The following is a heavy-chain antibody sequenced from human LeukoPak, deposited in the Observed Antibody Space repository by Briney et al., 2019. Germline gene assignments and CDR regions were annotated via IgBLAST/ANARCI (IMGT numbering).Heavy chain of an antibody. CDR2: ISSSGSTI. CDR3: ARACSGGSCWALDAFDI. D-gene: IGHD2-15*01. V-gene: IGHV3-48*03. CDR1: GFTFSSYE. Sequence: GGSRRLSCAASGFTFSSYEMNWVRQAPGKGLEWVSYISSSGSTIYYADSVKGRFTISRENAKNSLYLQMNSLRAGDTAVYYCARACSGGSCWALDAFDIWGQGTMVTVSS. J-gene: IGHJ3*02.